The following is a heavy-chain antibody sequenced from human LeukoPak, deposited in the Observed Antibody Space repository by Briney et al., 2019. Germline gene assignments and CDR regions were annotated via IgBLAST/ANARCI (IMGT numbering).Heavy chain of an antibody. D-gene: IGHD6-19*01. CDR3: ASGKAVAGNDY. J-gene: IGHJ4*02. CDR2: IYSGGST. V-gene: IGHV3-53*01. Sequence: PGGSLRLSCAASGFTVSSNYMSWVRQAPGEGLGWVSVIYSGGSTYYADSVKGRFTISRDNSKNTLYLQMNSLRAEDTAVYYCASGKAVAGNDYWGQGTLVTVSS. CDR1: GFTVSSNY.